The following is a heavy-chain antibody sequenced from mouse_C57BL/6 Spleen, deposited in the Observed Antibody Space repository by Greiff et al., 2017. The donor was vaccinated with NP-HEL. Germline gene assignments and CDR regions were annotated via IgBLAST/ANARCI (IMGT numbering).Heavy chain of an antibody. CDR2: IWRGGST. CDR1: GFSLTSYG. V-gene: IGHV2-5*01. Sequence: QVQLKESGPGLVQPSQSLSITCTVSGFSLTSYGVHWVRQSPGKGLEWLGVIWRGGSTDYNAAFMSRLSITKDNSKSQVFFKMNSLQADDTAIYYCAAHYYGSSYDYAMDYWGQGTSVTVSS. D-gene: IGHD1-1*01. CDR3: AAHYYGSSYDYAMDY. J-gene: IGHJ4*01.